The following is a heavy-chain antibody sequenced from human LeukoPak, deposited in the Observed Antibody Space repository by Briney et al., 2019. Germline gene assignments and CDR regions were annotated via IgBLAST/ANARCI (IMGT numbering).Heavy chain of an antibody. D-gene: IGHD1-26*01. J-gene: IGHJ4*02. V-gene: IGHV3-33*01. Sequence: GGSLRLSCAASGFTFSSYGMHWVRQAPGKGLEWVAVIWYDGSNKYYADSVKGRFTISRDNAKNSLYLQMNSLRDEDTAVYYCASSGSYRFDYWGQGTLVTVSS. CDR3: ASSGSYRFDY. CDR1: GFTFSSYG. CDR2: IWYDGSNK.